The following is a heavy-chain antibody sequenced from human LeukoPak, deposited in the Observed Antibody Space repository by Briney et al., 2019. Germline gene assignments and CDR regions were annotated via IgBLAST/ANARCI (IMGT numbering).Heavy chain of an antibody. V-gene: IGHV4-39*07. J-gene: IGHJ3*02. CDR3: ARAVGANAFDI. Sequence: SETLSLTCTVSGGSITSSSYYWGWIRQPPGKGLEWIGSIYHSGNTYYNPSLQSRVTISVDKSKNQFSLKLSSVTAADTAVYYCARAVGANAFDIWGQGTMVTVSS. CDR2: IYHSGNT. CDR1: GGSITSSSYY. D-gene: IGHD1-26*01.